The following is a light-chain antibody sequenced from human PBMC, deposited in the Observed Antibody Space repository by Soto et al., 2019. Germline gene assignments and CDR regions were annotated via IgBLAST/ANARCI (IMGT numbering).Light chain of an antibody. J-gene: IGLJ1*01. Sequence: QSALTQPASVSGSPGQSITISCTGTSSDVGGYKYVSWFQQHPDEAPKLMIYEVSNRPSGVSNRFSGSKSGNTASLTISGLQAEDEADYYCVSYTTSASYVFGTGTKLTVL. CDR3: VSYTTSASYV. V-gene: IGLV2-14*01. CDR2: EVS. CDR1: SSDVGGYKY.